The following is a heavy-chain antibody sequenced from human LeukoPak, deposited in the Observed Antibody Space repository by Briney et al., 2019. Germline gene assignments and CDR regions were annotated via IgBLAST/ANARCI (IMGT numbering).Heavy chain of an antibody. CDR2: IKQDGSEK. D-gene: IGHD3-22*01. J-gene: IGHJ4*02. Sequence: GGSLRLSCAASGFTFSSYWMSWVRQAPGKGLEWVANIKQDGSEKYYVDSVKGRFTISRDNAKNSLYLQMNSLRAEDTAVYYCARQRHRIYYDSSGSEGDYFDYWGQGTLVTVSS. V-gene: IGHV3-7*03. CDR1: GFTFSSYW. CDR3: ARQRHRIYYDSSGSEGDYFDY.